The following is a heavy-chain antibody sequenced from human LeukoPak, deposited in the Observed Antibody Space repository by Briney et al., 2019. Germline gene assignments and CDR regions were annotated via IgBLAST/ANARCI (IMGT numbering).Heavy chain of an antibody. Sequence: SETLSLTCTVSGGSVSTYFWSWIRQPPGKGLEWIGNVYYSGSTSYNPSLKSRVTTLVDTSKNQFSLKLSSVTAADTAVYYCARGVRYYYGSGSPLVGWFDPWGQGTLVTVSS. CDR1: GGSVSTYF. V-gene: IGHV4-59*02. CDR3: ARGVRYYYGSGSPLVGWFDP. D-gene: IGHD3-10*01. CDR2: VYYSGST. J-gene: IGHJ5*02.